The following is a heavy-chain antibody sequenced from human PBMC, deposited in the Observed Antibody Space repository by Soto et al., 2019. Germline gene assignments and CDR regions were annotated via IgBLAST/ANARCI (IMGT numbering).Heavy chain of an antibody. CDR2: ISDYNGNT. Sequence: QVQLVQSGAEVKKPGASVKVSCKTSGCTFNNYGISWVRQAPGQGLEWMGWISDYNGNTNYPQKFQGRVTMTTDISTKTVYMVLTSLRSDDTAVYYCARDGYYGSGSYGMDVWGRGTTVRVSS. V-gene: IGHV1-18*01. J-gene: IGHJ6*02. D-gene: IGHD3-10*01. CDR1: GCTFNNYG. CDR3: ARDGYYGSGSYGMDV.